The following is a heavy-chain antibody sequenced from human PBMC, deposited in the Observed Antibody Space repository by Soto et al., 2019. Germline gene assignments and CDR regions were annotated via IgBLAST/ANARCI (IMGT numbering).Heavy chain of an antibody. CDR1: RFTFSSYW. J-gene: IGHJ4*02. V-gene: IGHV3-74*01. Sequence: GGSLRLSCAASRFTFSSYWMHWVRQAPGKGLAWVSRISSDGSSTSYADFVKGRFTVSRDNAKNTLYLQMNSLRAEDTAVYYCASETNDISGYYPTYFDNWGQGTLVTVSS. CDR3: ASETNDISGYYPTYFDN. CDR2: ISSDGSST. D-gene: IGHD3-22*01.